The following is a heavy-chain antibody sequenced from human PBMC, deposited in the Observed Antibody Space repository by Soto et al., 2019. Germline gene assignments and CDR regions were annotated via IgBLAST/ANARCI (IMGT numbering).Heavy chain of an antibody. Sequence: GGSLRLSCAASGFTFSSYGMHWVRQAPGKGLEWVAVIWYDGSNKYYADSVKGRFTISRDNSKNTLYPQMNSLRAEDTAVYYCARDCSGGSCYSFLYYYYGMDVWGQGTTVTVSS. D-gene: IGHD2-15*01. CDR2: IWYDGSNK. CDR3: ARDCSGGSCYSFLYYYYGMDV. V-gene: IGHV3-33*01. CDR1: GFTFSSYG. J-gene: IGHJ6*02.